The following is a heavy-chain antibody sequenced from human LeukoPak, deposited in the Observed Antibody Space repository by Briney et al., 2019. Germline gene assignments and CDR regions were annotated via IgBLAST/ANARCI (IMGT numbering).Heavy chain of an antibody. J-gene: IGHJ3*02. Sequence: SETLSLTCTVSGVSITTYYWNWVRQPPGKGLEWIGHMFYSGTTSYNPSLKSRVAISVDTFRSRVSLTVTSVTAADTAVYYCVGEKSFFGEAIWSQGTLVTVSS. CDR3: VGEKSFFGEAI. D-gene: IGHD3-10*01. CDR1: GVSITTYY. V-gene: IGHV4-59*01. CDR2: MFYSGTT.